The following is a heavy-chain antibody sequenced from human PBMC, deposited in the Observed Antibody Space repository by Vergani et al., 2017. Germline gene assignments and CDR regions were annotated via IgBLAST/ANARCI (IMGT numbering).Heavy chain of an antibody. CDR2: INHSGST. D-gene: IGHD6-19*01. CDR3: ARMAQWLVSRGYFDY. V-gene: IGHV4-34*01. Sequence: QVQLQQWGAGLLKPSETLSLTCAVYGGSFSGYYWSWIRQPPGKGLEWIGEINHSGSTNYNPSLKRRVTISVDTSKNQFSLKLSSVTAADTAVYYCARMAQWLVSRGYFDYWGQGTLVTVSS. CDR1: GGSFSGYY. J-gene: IGHJ4*02.